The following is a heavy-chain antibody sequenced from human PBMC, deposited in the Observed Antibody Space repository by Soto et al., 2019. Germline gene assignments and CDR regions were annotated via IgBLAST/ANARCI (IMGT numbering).Heavy chain of an antibody. J-gene: IGHJ4*02. CDR3: AREKANDYIWGSYRPYYFDY. Sequence: PGGSLRLSCAASGFTFSDYYMSWIRQAPGKGLERVSYISSSGSTIYYAESVKGRFTISRDNAKNSLFLQMNSLRAEDTAVYYCAREKANDYIWGSYRPYYFDYWGQGTLVTVSS. V-gene: IGHV3-11*01. D-gene: IGHD3-16*02. CDR1: GFTFSDYY. CDR2: ISSSGSTI.